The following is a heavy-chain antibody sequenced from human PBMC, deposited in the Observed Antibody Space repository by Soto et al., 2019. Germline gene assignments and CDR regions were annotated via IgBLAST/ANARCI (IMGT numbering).Heavy chain of an antibody. CDR2: ISWSGGSI. Sequence: EVQLVESGGGLVQPGRSLRLSCAASGFMFDDYAMHWVRQAPGKGLEWVSGISWSGGSIAYADSVKGRFTISRDNTKNLVYLQMNSLRDEDTDLYSCERRQSPNAFDIWGPGTMVSVSS. V-gene: IGHV3-9*01. CDR1: GFMFDDYA. J-gene: IGHJ3*02. CDR3: ERRQSPNAFDI.